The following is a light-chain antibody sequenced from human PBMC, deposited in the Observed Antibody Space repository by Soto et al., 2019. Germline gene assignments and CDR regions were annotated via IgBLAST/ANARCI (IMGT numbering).Light chain of an antibody. J-gene: IGKJ3*01. CDR2: GAS. CDR1: QSVSSN. Sequence: EIVMTQSPATLSVSPGERATLSCRASQSVSSNLAWYQQKPGQAPRLLIYGASTRATGIPARFSGSGSGTEFTITISRLSSEDFAVYYCQQYNNWPWTFGPGTKVDIK. V-gene: IGKV3-15*01. CDR3: QQYNNWPWT.